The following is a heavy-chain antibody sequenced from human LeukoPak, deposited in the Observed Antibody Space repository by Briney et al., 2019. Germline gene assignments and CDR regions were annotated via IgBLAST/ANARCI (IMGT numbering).Heavy chain of an antibody. D-gene: IGHD6-19*01. CDR2: ISGSGGST. CDR1: GFTFSSYA. V-gene: IGHV3-23*01. Sequence: GGSLRLPCAASGFTFSSYAMSWVRQAPGKGLEWVSAISGSGGSTYYADSVKGRFTISRDNSKNTLYLQMNSLRAEDTAVYYCAKDIDEGSGWNYWGQGTLVTVSS. CDR3: AKDIDEGSGWNY. J-gene: IGHJ4*02.